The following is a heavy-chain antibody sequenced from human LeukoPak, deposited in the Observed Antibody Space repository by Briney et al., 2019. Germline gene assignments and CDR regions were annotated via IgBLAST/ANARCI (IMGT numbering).Heavy chain of an antibody. CDR1: GGSISSYY. D-gene: IGHD3-22*01. CDR2: ISTSGST. J-gene: IGHJ3*02. V-gene: IGHV4-4*07. CDR3: ARGNYYNSRNAFDI. Sequence: SETLSLTCTVSGGSISSYYWSWIRQPAGKGLEWIGRISTSGSTNYNPSLKSRLTISVDTSNNQFFLDLNSVTAPDTAVYYCARGNYYNSRNAFDIWGQGTMVTVSS.